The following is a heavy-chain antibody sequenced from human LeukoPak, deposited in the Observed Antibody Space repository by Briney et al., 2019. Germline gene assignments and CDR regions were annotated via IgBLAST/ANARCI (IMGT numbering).Heavy chain of an antibody. V-gene: IGHV1-8*01. J-gene: IGHJ4*02. CDR3: ARDSSGPPPFDY. D-gene: IGHD6-19*01. CDR2: MNPNSGNT. CDR1: GYTFTSYD. Sequence: ASVKVSCKASGYTFTSYDINWVRQATGQGLEWMGWMNPNSGNTGYAQKFQGRVTMTRNTSISTAYMELSSLRSEDTAVYYCARDSSGPPPFDYWGQGTLVTVSS.